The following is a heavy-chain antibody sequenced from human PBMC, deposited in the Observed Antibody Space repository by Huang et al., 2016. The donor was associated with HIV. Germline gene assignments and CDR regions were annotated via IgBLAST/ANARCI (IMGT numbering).Heavy chain of an antibody. CDR3: ARGMVRGVTLNWFDP. J-gene: IGHJ5*02. CDR1: GFTVSSNY. V-gene: IGHV3-53*02. Sequence: EVQLVETGGGLIQPGGSLRLSCAASGFTVSSNYMSWVRQAPGKGRVWVAVIYSGGSTYYADSVKGRFTISRDNSKNSLYLQRNSLRAEDTAVYYCARGMVRGVTLNWFDPWGQGTLVTVSS. CDR2: IYSGGST. D-gene: IGHD3-10*01.